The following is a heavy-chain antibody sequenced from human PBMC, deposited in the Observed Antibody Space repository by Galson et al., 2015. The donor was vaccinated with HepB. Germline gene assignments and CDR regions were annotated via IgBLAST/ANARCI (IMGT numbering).Heavy chain of an antibody. V-gene: IGHV3-15*01. Sequence: SLRLSCAASGFTFSNAWMSWVGQAPGKGLEWVGGIKSKTDGGTTDYAAPVKGRFTISRDDSKNTLYLQMNSLRAEDTAVYYCAKDRSSVTIDAFDIWGQGTMVTVSS. CDR1: GFTFSNAW. J-gene: IGHJ3*02. CDR2: IKSKTDGGTT. CDR3: AKDRSSVTIDAFDI. D-gene: IGHD4-11*01.